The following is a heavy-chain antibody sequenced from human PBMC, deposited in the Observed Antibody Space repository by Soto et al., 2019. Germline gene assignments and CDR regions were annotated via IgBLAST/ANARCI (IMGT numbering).Heavy chain of an antibody. CDR2: LYSSGST. D-gene: IGHD2-8*01. J-gene: IGHJ4*02. V-gene: IGHV4-59*02. CDR1: GASVSRYY. Sequence: QVQLQESGPGLVKPSETLSLTCTVSGASVSRYYVAWIRQSPGKGLEWIGFLYSSGSTNYNSSLKSRVTISVAPSKTQFSLRLSSVTAADTAVYYCARRVSAYYDFWGQGTRVTVSS. CDR3: ARRVSAYYDF.